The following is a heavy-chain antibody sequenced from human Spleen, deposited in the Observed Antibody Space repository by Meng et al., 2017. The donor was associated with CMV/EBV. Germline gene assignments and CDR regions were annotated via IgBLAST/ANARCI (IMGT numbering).Heavy chain of an antibody. CDR1: GFTFSSYW. CDR3: ARAGLGYCSVTSCYNDY. V-gene: IGHV3-74*01. J-gene: IGHJ4*02. CDR2: INSDGTIR. Sequence: GGSLRLSCAASGFTFSSYWMHWVRQVPGKGLVWVSRINSDGTIRNYADSVKGRFTISRDNAKNALYLQMSSLRAEDTAMYYCARAGLGYCSVTSCYNDYWGQGTLVTVSS. D-gene: IGHD2-2*02.